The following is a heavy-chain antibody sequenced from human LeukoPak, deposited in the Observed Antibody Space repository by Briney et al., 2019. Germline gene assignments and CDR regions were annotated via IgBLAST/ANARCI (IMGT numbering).Heavy chain of an antibody. Sequence: SGTLSLTCAVSGGSISSSNWWSWVGQPPGKGLEGMGEIYHSGSTNYNPSLKSRVTISVDKSKNQFSLKLSSVTAADTAVYYCARGGYYYDSSGSEFDYWGQGTLVTVSS. CDR1: GGSISSSNW. CDR3: ARGGYYYDSSGSEFDY. V-gene: IGHV4-4*02. D-gene: IGHD3-22*01. CDR2: IYHSGST. J-gene: IGHJ4*02.